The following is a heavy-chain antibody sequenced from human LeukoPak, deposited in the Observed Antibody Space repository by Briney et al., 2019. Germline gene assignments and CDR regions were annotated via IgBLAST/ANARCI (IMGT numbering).Heavy chain of an antibody. Sequence: GGSLRLSCAASGFTFSSYAMHWVRQAPGKGLEWVSYISSSGSTIYYADSVKGRFTISRDNAKNSLYLQMNSLRAEDTALYYCARKVGCTNGVCYARTDYYHYYMDVWGKGTTVTVSS. D-gene: IGHD2-8*01. CDR1: GFTFSSYA. CDR3: ARKVGCTNGVCYARTDYYHYYMDV. CDR2: ISSSGSTI. V-gene: IGHV3-48*04. J-gene: IGHJ6*03.